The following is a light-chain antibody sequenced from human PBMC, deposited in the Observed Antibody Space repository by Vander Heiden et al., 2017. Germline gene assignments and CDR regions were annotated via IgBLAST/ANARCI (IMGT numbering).Light chain of an antibody. V-gene: IGKV1-5*03. CDR2: KAS. CDR1: QSISSW. Sequence: DIQMTQSPSTLSAYVGERVTITCRASQSISSWLAWYQQKPGKAPKLLIYKASSLESGVPSRFSGSGSGTEFTLTISSLQPDDFATYYCQQYNSYSYTFGQGTKLEIK. J-gene: IGKJ2*01. CDR3: QQYNSYSYT.